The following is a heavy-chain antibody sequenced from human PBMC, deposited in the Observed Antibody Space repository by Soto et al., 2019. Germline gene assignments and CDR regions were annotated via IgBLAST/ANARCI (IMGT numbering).Heavy chain of an antibody. CDR1: GVSVSSYS. J-gene: IGHJ4*02. V-gene: IGHV4-30-2*01. CDR3: ARVPER. D-gene: IGHD2-2*01. CDR2: IYHSGST. Sequence: TLSLTCTVSGVSVSSYSWSWIRQPPGKGLEWIGYIYHSGSTYYNPSLKSRVTISVDRSKNQFSLKLSSVTAADTAVYYCARVPERWGQGTLVTVSS.